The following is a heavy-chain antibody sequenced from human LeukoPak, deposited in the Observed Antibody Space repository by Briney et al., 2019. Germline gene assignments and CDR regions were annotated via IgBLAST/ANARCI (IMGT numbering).Heavy chain of an antibody. V-gene: IGHV1-69*13. D-gene: IGHD2-21*02. J-gene: IGHJ3*02. CDR3: ARSAYCGGDCYWSDAFDI. CDR2: IIPIFGTA. Sequence: SVKVSCKASGGTFSSYAISWVRQAPGQGLEWMGGIIPIFGTANYAQKFQGRVTITADESTSTAYMELSSLGSEDTAVYYCARSAYCGGDCYWSDAFDIWGQGTMVTVSS. CDR1: GGTFSSYA.